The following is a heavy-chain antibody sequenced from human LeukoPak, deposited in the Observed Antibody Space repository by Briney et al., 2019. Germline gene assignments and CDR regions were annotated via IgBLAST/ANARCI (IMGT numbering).Heavy chain of an antibody. Sequence: ASVKVSCKASGYTFTSYGISWVRQAPGQGLEWMGWISAYNGNTNYAQKLQGRVTMTTDTSTSTAYMELRSLRSDDKAVYYCARGVYGDYENWFDPWGQGTLVTVSS. D-gene: IGHD4-17*01. V-gene: IGHV1-18*01. CDR3: ARGVYGDYENWFDP. CDR2: ISAYNGNT. J-gene: IGHJ5*02. CDR1: GYTFTSYG.